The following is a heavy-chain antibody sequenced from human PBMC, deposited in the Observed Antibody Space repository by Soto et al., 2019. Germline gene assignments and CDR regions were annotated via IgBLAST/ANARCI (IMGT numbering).Heavy chain of an antibody. CDR1: GGSISSYY. D-gene: IGHD2-15*01. J-gene: IGHJ4*02. CDR3: ATMGTPATGLYFFDY. V-gene: IGHV4-59*08. CDR2: IYYSGST. Sequence: SETLSLTCTVSGGSISSYYWSWIRQPPGKGLEWIGYIYYSGSTNYNPSLKSRVTISVDTSQNQFSLKLSSVTAADTAVYYCATMGTPATGLYFFDYWGQGSLVTVSS.